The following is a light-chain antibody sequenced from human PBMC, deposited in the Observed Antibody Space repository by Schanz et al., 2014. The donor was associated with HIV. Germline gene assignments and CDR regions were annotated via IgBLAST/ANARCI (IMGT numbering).Light chain of an antibody. CDR3: SSHAGRNSFVV. CDR1: SGDVGSYNL. V-gene: IGLV2-14*03. CDR2: DVN. J-gene: IGLJ2*01. Sequence: QSALTQPASVSGSPGQSITISCTGTSGDVGSYNLVSWYQQHPGKAPKLMIYDVNNRPSGVSNRFSGSKSGNTASLTISGLQAEDEADYYCSSHAGRNSFVVFGGGTKLTVL.